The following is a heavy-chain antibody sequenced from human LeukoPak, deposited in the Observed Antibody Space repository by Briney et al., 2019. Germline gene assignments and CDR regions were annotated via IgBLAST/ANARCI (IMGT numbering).Heavy chain of an antibody. CDR3: ARDRPTIFGVVTGNWFDP. D-gene: IGHD3-3*01. CDR1: GYSFTIYG. Sequence: EASVTVSFKASGYSFTIYGISWVRQAPGQGLEWMGWISAYNGNTNYAQKLQGRVTMTTDTSTSTAYMELRSLRSDDTAVYYCARDRPTIFGVVTGNWFDPWGQGTLVTASS. J-gene: IGHJ5*02. CDR2: ISAYNGNT. V-gene: IGHV1-18*01.